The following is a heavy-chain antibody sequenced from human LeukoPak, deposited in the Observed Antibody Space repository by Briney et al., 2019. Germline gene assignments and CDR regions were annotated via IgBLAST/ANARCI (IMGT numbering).Heavy chain of an antibody. CDR3: AKERTGGWPFDY. V-gene: IGHV3-23*01. Sequence: GGSLRLSCAASGFTFSSYAMSWVRQAPGKGLECVSGISGSGGTTYYADSVKGRLTISRDNSKNTLYLQMNSLRADDTAVYYCAKERTGGWPFDYWGQGTLVAVSS. J-gene: IGHJ4*02. D-gene: IGHD6-19*01. CDR2: ISGSGGTT. CDR1: GFTFSSYA.